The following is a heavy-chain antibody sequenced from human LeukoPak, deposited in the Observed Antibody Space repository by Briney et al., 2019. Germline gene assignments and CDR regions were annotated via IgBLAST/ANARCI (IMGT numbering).Heavy chain of an antibody. V-gene: IGHV1-2*02. J-gene: IGHJ4*02. CDR2: INPNSGGT. CDR3: ARTVMYSSSWPFDY. CDR1: GYTFTNYG. D-gene: IGHD6-13*01. Sequence: ASVKVSCKASGYTFTNYGISWVRQAPGQGLEWMGWINPNSGGTNYAQKFQGRVTMTRDTSISTAYMELSRLRSDDTAVYYCARTVMYSSSWPFDYWGQGTLVTVSS.